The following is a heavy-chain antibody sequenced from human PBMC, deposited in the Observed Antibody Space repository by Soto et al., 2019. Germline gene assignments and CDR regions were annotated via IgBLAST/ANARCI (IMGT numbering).Heavy chain of an antibody. D-gene: IGHD2-15*01. CDR3: ANSGLGYCSGGGCYFFGKKTSGEDY. Sequence: PGGSLRLSCAASGFTFSSYGMHWVRQAPGKGLEWVAVISFDGDNKYYADSVKGRFTISRDNSKNTLYLQMNSLRAEDTAVYYCANSGLGYCSGGGCYFFGKKTSGEDYWGQGTLVTVSS. J-gene: IGHJ4*02. V-gene: IGHV3-30*18. CDR2: ISFDGDNK. CDR1: GFTFSSYG.